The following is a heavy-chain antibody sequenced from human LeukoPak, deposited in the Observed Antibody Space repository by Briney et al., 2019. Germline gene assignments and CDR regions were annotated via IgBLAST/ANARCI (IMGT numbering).Heavy chain of an antibody. CDR3: ARSRSSGWSEFDY. V-gene: IGHV3-21*01. Sequence: GGSLRLSCAASGFTFNSYSMNWVRQAPGKGLEWVSSISSSGSYIYHADSVKGRFTISRDNAENSLYLQMNSLRAEDTAVYYCARSRSSGWSEFDYWGQGTLVTVSS. CDR2: ISSSGSYI. D-gene: IGHD6-19*01. J-gene: IGHJ4*02. CDR1: GFTFNSYS.